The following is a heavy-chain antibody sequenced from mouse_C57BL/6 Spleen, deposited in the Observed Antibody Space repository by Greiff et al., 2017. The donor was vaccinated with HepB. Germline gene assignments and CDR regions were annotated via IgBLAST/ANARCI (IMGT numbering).Heavy chain of an antibody. CDR3: ARDLGGSSYYFDY. CDR2: INPGSGGT. D-gene: IGHD1-1*01. J-gene: IGHJ2*01. CDR1: GYAFTNYL. V-gene: IGHV1-54*01. Sequence: VQLQQSGAELVRPGTSVKVSCKASGYAFTNYLIEWVKQRPGQGLEWIGVINPGSGGTNYNEKFKGKATLTADKSSSTAYMQLSSLTSEDSAVYFCARDLGGSSYYFDYWGQGTTLTVSS.